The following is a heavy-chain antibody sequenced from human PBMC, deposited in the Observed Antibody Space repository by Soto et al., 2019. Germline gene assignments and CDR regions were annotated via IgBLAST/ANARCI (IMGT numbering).Heavy chain of an antibody. Sequence: GGSLRLSCAASGFTFSSYSMSWVRQAPGKGLEWVSYISSSSSTIYYADSVKGRFTISRDNAKNSLYLQMNSLRAEDTAVYYCAREWDGDGYNSGWFDPWGQGTLVTVSS. V-gene: IGHV3-48*01. CDR1: GFTFSSYS. CDR3: AREWDGDGYNSGWFDP. J-gene: IGHJ5*02. CDR2: ISSSSSTI. D-gene: IGHD5-12*01.